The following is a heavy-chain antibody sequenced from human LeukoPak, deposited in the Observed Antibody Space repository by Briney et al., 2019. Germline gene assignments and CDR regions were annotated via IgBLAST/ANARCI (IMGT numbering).Heavy chain of an antibody. CDR3: ARVYLYYDFGSGWLDY. D-gene: IGHD3-3*01. V-gene: IGHV1-18*01. J-gene: IGHJ4*02. Sequence: ASVKVSCKASGYTFTSYGISWVRQAPGQGLEWMGWISAYNGNTNYAQKLQGRVTMTTDTSTSTAYMELRSLRSDDTAVYYCARVYLYYDFGSGWLDYWGQGTLVTVSS. CDR1: GYTFTSYG. CDR2: ISAYNGNT.